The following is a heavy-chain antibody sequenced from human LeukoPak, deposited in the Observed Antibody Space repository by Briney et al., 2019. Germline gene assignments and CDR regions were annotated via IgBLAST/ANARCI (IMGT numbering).Heavy chain of an antibody. CDR1: GFTFSSYW. CDR3: ARVPYTMVRGGGGAFDI. Sequence: GGSLRLSCAASGFTFSSYWMSWVRQAPGKGLEWVANIKRDGSEKYYVDSVKGRFTISRDNAKNSLYLQMNSLRAEDTAVYYCARVPYTMVRGGGGAFDIWGQGTMVTVSS. D-gene: IGHD3-10*01. V-gene: IGHV3-7*01. J-gene: IGHJ3*02. CDR2: IKRDGSEK.